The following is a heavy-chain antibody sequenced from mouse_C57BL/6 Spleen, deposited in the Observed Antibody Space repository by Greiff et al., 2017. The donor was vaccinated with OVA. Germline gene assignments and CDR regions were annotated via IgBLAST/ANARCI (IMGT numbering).Heavy chain of an antibody. Sequence: EVQLQQSGPELVKPGASVKISCKASGYTFTDYYMNWVKQSPGKSLEWIGDINPNNGGTSYNQKFKGKATLTVDKSSSTAYMELRSLTSEDSAVEYCALIITAVDWYFDVWGTGTTVTVSS. J-gene: IGHJ1*03. D-gene: IGHD1-1*01. CDR2: INPNNGGT. CDR3: ALIITAVDWYFDV. V-gene: IGHV1-26*01. CDR1: GYTFTDYY.